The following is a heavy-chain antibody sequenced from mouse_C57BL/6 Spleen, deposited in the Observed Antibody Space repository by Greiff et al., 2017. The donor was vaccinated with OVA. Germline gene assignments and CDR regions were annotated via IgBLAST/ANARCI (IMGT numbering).Heavy chain of an antibody. Sequence: QVQLQQPGAELVKPGASVKLSCKASGYTFTSYWMQWVKQRPGQGLEWIGEIDPSDSYTNYNQKFKGKATLTVDTSSSTAYRQLSSLTSEDSAVYYCAREDYGSSYPYYAMDYWGQGTSVTVSS. J-gene: IGHJ4*01. V-gene: IGHV1-50*01. D-gene: IGHD1-1*01. CDR3: AREDYGSSYPYYAMDY. CDR2: IDPSDSYT. CDR1: GYTFTSYW.